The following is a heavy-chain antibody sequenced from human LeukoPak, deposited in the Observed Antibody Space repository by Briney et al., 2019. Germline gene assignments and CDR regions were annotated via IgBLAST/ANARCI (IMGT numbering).Heavy chain of an antibody. D-gene: IGHD3-3*01. CDR1: GGSFSGYY. CDR3: ATESSYDFWSGYFSY. J-gene: IGHJ4*02. Sequence: SETLSLTCAVYGGSFSGYYWSWIRQPPGKGLEWIGEINHSGSTNYNPSLKSRVTISVDTSKNQFSLKLSSVAAADTAVYYCATESSYDFWSGYFSYWGQGTLVTVSS. V-gene: IGHV4-34*01. CDR2: INHSGST.